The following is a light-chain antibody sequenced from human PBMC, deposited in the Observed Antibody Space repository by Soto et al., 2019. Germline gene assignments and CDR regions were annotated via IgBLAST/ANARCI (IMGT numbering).Light chain of an antibody. V-gene: IGKV1-5*03. Sequence: IQMDYYSCTLSESVEHRVTISFSYSHSISSLLAWYQQKPAKAPILLSYKSSSLESRVPSSFSGSGSGSEFTLTNSILQPDDFAYYYCQHNSTYRTFGQGTKVDIK. CDR2: KSS. CDR3: QHNSTYRT. J-gene: IGKJ1*01. CDR1: HSISSL.